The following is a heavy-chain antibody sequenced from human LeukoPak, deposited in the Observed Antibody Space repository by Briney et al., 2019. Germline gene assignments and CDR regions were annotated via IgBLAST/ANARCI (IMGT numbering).Heavy chain of an antibody. V-gene: IGHV3-21*01. CDR3: ARDMSSGTRDY. CDR1: GFTFSSYS. J-gene: IGHJ4*02. Sequence: PGGSLRLSCAASGFTFSSYSMNWVRQAPGKGLEWVSSISSSSSYIYYADSVKGRSTISRDNAKNSLYLQMNSLRAEDTAVYYCARDMSSGTRDYWGQGTLVTVSS. CDR2: ISSSSSYI. D-gene: IGHD6-25*01.